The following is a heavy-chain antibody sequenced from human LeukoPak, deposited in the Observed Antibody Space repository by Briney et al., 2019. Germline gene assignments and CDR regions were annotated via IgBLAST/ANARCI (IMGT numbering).Heavy chain of an antibody. CDR3: ARAPAAGPLRFFDY. V-gene: IGHV1-2*02. Sequence: ASVKVPCKASGYTFTGYYIHWVRQAPGQGLEWMGWIHPNSGGTNFAQKFQGRVTMTRGSSISTAYMEVSSLRSDDTAVYYCARAPAAGPLRFFDYWGQGTLVTVSS. D-gene: IGHD3-3*01. CDR1: GYTFTGYY. J-gene: IGHJ4*02. CDR2: IHPNSGGT.